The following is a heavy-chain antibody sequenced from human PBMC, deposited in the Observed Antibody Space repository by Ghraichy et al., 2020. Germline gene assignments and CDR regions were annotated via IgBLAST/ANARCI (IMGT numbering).Heavy chain of an antibody. CDR3: ARTMPSNDAFDI. CDR1: GGSISSYY. V-gene: IGHV4-59*08. D-gene: IGHD2-2*01. CDR2: IYYSGST. J-gene: IGHJ3*02. Sequence: SETLSLTCTVSGGSISSYYWSWIRQPPGKGLEWIGYIYYSGSTNYNPSLKSRVTISVDTSKNQFSLKLSSVTAADTAVYYCARTMPSNDAFDIWGQGTMVTVSS.